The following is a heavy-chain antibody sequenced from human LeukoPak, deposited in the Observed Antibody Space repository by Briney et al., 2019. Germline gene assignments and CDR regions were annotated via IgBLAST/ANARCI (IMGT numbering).Heavy chain of an antibody. J-gene: IGHJ6*02. CDR1: GDSVSSISVA. CDR2: TYYRSKWYY. CDR3: SLARSEYHYGMDV. Sequence: SQTLSLTYAISGDSVSSISVAWNWIRQSPSRGLEWLGRTYYRSKWYYEYAVSVKSRINVSPDTSKNQFSLQLTSVTPEDTAVYYCSLARSEYHYGMDVWGQGTTVTVSS. V-gene: IGHV6-1*01.